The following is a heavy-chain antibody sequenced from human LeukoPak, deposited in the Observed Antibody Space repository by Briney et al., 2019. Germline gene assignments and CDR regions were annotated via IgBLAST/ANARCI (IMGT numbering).Heavy chain of an antibody. CDR2: ISTTGGRT. J-gene: IGHJ4*02. D-gene: IGHD2-15*01. CDR1: GFTFSSYA. CDR3: ARDVGPY. V-gene: IGHV3-64*01. Sequence: GGSLRLSCAASGFTFSSYAMHWVRQAPGKGLEYVSAISTTGGRTYYVNSVRGRFTISRDNSKNTLYLQMGSLRAEDTAVYYCARDVGPYWGQGTLVTVSS.